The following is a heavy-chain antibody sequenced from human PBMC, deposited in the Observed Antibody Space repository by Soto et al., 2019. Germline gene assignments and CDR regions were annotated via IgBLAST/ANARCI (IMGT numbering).Heavy chain of an antibody. CDR2: ISSSGSTI. V-gene: IGHV3-48*03. CDR3: ATPRERWLPLDY. D-gene: IGHD5-12*01. J-gene: IGHJ4*02. CDR1: GFTFSSYE. Sequence: GGSLRLSCAASGFTFSSYEMNWVRQAPGKGLEWVSYISSSGSTIYYADSVKGRFTISRDNAKNSLYLQMNSLRAEDTAVYYCATPRERWLPLDYWGQGTLVTVSS.